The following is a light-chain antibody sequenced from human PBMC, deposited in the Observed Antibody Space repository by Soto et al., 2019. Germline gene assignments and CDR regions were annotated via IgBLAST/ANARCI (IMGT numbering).Light chain of an antibody. CDR3: QLLNSYPIT. CDR2: AAS. J-gene: IGKJ5*01. V-gene: IGKV1-9*01. Sequence: DIQLTQSPSFLSASVGDRVTITCRASQGLSSDLAWYQQKPGKAPKLLIYAASTLQSGVPSRFSGSGSGTEFTLTISCLPPEDFATYYCQLLNSYPITFGQGTRLEIK. CDR1: QGLSSD.